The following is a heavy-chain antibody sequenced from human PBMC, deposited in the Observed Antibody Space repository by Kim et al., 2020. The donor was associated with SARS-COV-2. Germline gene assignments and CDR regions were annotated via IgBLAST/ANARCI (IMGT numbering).Heavy chain of an antibody. CDR2: ISWNSGSI. D-gene: IGHD3-22*01. CDR3: AKVYYDSSGYYAGYDAFDI. Sequence: GGSLRLSCAASGFTFDDYAMHWVRQAPGKGLEWVSGISWNSGSIGYADSVKGRFTISRDNAKNSLYLQMNSLRAEDTALYYCAKVYYDSSGYYAGYDAFDIWGQGTMVTVSS. CDR1: GFTFDDYA. J-gene: IGHJ3*02. V-gene: IGHV3-9*01.